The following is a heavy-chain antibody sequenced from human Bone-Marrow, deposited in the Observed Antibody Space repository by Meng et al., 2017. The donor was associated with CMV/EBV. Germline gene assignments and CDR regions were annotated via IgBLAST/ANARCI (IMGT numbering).Heavy chain of an antibody. J-gene: IGHJ5*02. Sequence: KASGGTFSSYAISWVRQAPGQGLEWMGGIIPIFGTANYAQKFQGRVTITADKSTSTAYMELSSLRSEDTAVYYCARGAPQGEEDWFDPWGQGTLVTVSS. CDR1: GGTFSSYA. CDR2: IIPIFGTA. CDR3: ARGAPQGEEDWFDP. V-gene: IGHV1-69*06. D-gene: IGHD3-10*01.